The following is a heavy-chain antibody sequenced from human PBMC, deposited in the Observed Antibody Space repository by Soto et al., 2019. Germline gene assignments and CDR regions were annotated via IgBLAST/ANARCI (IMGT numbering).Heavy chain of an antibody. J-gene: IGHJ6*02. CDR3: ARDREGYYSNYYGMDV. V-gene: IGHV4-4*02. Sequence: QVQLQESGPGLVKPSGTLSLTCAVSGGSISSSNWWSWVRQPPGKGLEWIGEIYHSGRTNYNPSLKSRVTVSVDKSKNQFSLKLSSVTSADTAVYYCARDREGYYSNYYGMDVWGQGTTVTVSS. CDR1: GGSISSSNW. CDR2: IYHSGRT.